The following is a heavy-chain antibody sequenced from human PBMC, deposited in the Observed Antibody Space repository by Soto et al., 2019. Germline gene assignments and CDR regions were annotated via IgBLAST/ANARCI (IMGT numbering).Heavy chain of an antibody. Sequence: QVQLQESGPGLVKPSQTLSLTCTVSGGSISSGGYYWSWIRQHPGKGLELIGYIYYSGSTYYNPSLKSRVSISLDTSKNQFSLKLNSVTAADTAVYYGARVWGYGGNSRFDYWGQGTLVIDSS. J-gene: IGHJ4*02. V-gene: IGHV4-31*03. D-gene: IGHD4-17*01. CDR3: ARVWGYGGNSRFDY. CDR1: GGSISSGGYY. CDR2: IYYSGST.